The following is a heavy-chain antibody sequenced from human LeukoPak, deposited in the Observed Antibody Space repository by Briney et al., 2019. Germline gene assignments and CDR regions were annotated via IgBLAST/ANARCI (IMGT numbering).Heavy chain of an antibody. CDR3: AKDFIAAAGRNYYYGMDV. CDR2: ISWNSGSI. CDR1: GVTFDDYA. D-gene: IGHD6-13*01. V-gene: IGHV3-9*01. J-gene: IGHJ6*02. Sequence: GGSLRLSCAASGVTFDDYAMHWVRQAPGKGLEWVSGISWNSGSIGYADSVKGRFTISRDNAKNSLYLQMNSLRAEDTALYYCAKDFIAAAGRNYYYGMDVWGQGTTVTVSS.